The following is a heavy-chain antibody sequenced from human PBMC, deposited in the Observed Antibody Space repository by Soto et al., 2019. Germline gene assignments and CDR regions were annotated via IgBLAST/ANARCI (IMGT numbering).Heavy chain of an antibody. CDR1: GFTFSSYS. Sequence: EVQLVESGGGLVQPGGSLRLSCAASGFTFSSYSMHWVRQPPGKGLVWVSRISSDGSSTSYADSVKARFTISRDNAEKTLFMQMNSLRADDTAVYYCTRGPTTAVAGPHYFDYWGQGALVSVSS. V-gene: IGHV3-74*01. CDR2: ISSDGSST. CDR3: TRGPTTAVAGPHYFDY. J-gene: IGHJ4*02. D-gene: IGHD6-19*01.